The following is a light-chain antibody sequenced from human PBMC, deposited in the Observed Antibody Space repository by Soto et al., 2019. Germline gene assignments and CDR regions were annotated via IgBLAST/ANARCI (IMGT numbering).Light chain of an antibody. CDR2: EVS. V-gene: IGLV2-14*01. CDR1: SNDVGGYNY. CDR3: ASYTSTIPYC. J-gene: IGLJ6*01. Sequence: QSALTQPASVSGSPGQSITISCTGSSNDVGGYNYVSWYQQHPGQSPKLIIYEVSDRPSGVSPRFSGSKSGNTASLTISGLQVEDEAEYFCASYTSTIPYCFGSGTKVTVL.